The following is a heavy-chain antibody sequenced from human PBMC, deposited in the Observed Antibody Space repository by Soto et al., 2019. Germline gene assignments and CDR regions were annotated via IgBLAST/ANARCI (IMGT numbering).Heavy chain of an antibody. V-gene: IGHV4-31*03. CDR1: GGSISSGGYY. D-gene: IGHD2-8*01. CDR3: ARANSSVLRVYVFDY. J-gene: IGHJ4*02. CDR2: IFYSGSS. Sequence: SETLSLTCTVSGGSISSGGYYWSWIRQHPRKGLEWIGSIFYSGSSYYSPSLKSRVTISVDTSKNQFSLKLNSVTAADTAVYYCARANSSVLRVYVFDYWGQGTLITVSS.